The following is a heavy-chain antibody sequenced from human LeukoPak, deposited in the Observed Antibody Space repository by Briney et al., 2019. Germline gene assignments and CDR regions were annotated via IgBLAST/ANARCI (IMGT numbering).Heavy chain of an antibody. CDR1: GFTFSSYS. J-gene: IGHJ4*02. CDR3: ASSPSEWLLYGGNEYDY. V-gene: IGHV3-21*01. CDR2: ISSSSSYI. Sequence: PGGSLRLSCAASGFTFSSYSMNWVRQAPGKGLEWVSSISSSSSYIYYADSVKGRFTISRDNAKSSLYLQMNSLRAEDTAVYYCASSPSEWLLYGGNEYDYWGQGTLVTVSS. D-gene: IGHD3-3*01.